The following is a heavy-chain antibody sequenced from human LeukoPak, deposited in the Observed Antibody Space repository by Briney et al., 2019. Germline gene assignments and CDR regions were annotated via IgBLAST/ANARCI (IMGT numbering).Heavy chain of an antibody. Sequence: GGSLRLSCAASGFTVSSNYMSWVRQAPGKGLEWVSVIYSGGSTYYADSVKGQFTISRDNSKNTLYLQMNSLRAEDTAVYYCARDIRLTTDRDAFDIWGQGTMVTVSS. V-gene: IGHV3-53*01. D-gene: IGHD1-14*01. CDR2: IYSGGST. J-gene: IGHJ3*02. CDR1: GFTVSSNY. CDR3: ARDIRLTTDRDAFDI.